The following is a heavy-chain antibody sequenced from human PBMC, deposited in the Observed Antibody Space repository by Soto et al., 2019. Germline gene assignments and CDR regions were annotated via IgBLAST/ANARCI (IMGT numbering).Heavy chain of an antibody. J-gene: IGHJ5*02. CDR1: GFTFISYA. V-gene: IGHV3-30-3*01. CDR2: ISYDGSNK. D-gene: IGHD3-22*01. CDR3: ARIGYTSPYYYDSSGHPT. Sequence: GGFLRLSCAASGFTFISYAMHWVRQAPGKGLEWVAVISYDGSNKYYADSVKGRFTISRDNSKNTLYLQMNSLRAEDTAVYYCARIGYTSPYYYDSSGHPTWGQGTLVTVS.